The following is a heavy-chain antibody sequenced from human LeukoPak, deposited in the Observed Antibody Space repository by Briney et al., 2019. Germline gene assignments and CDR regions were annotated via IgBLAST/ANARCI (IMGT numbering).Heavy chain of an antibody. CDR3: ARVPIAAAGTTLEYFQH. J-gene: IGHJ1*01. V-gene: IGHV4-39*07. CDR2: IYHSGST. CDR1: GGSIINSNYY. D-gene: IGHD6-13*01. Sequence: SETLSLTCTVSGGSIINSNYYWGWIRQPPGKGLEWIGSIYHSGSTNYNPSLKSRVTISVDKSKNQFSLKLSSVTAADTAVYYCARVPIAAAGTTLEYFQHWGQGTLVTVSS.